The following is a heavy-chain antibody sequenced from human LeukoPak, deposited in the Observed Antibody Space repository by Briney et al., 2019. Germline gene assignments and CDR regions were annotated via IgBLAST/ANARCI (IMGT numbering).Heavy chain of an antibody. Sequence: PGGSLRLSCAASGFTVSGTHMSWVRQAPGKGLEWVAAMYTGGTTYYADSVTGRFTISRDNSKNTLYLHMNSLRAEDTAVYYCAKDEATSGGGLAYWGQGTLVSVSS. CDR2: MYTGGTT. V-gene: IGHV3-53*01. CDR1: GFTVSGTH. D-gene: IGHD3-16*01. CDR3: AKDEATSGGGLAY. J-gene: IGHJ4*02.